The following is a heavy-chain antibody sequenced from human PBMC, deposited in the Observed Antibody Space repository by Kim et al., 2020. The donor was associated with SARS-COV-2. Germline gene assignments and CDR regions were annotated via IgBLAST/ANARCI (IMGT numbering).Heavy chain of an antibody. CDR3: AKYGVVRDERNWFDP. V-gene: IGHV3-23*01. J-gene: IGHJ5*02. D-gene: IGHD3-10*01. Sequence: DAVKGRLTISRDNSKSTLYLQMNSLRAEDTAVYYCAKYGVVRDERNWFDPWGQGTLVTVSS.